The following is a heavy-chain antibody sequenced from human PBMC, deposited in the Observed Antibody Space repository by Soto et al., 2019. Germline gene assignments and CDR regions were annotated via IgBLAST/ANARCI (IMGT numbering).Heavy chain of an antibody. Sequence: GGSLRLSCAASGFTFSTYTMTWVRQAPGKGLEWVSSIRAAGGSTYYADSVQGPFTISRDNSQNTLYLQMNSLRAEDTAVYYCAKRLTAAGFDSWGQGTLVTVSS. V-gene: IGHV3-23*01. CDR1: GFTFSTYT. D-gene: IGHD6-13*01. J-gene: IGHJ4*02. CDR3: AKRLTAAGFDS. CDR2: IRAAGGST.